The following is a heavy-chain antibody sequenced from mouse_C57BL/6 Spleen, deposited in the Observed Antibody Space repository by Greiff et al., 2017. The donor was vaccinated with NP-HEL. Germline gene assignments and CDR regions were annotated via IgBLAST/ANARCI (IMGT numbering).Heavy chain of an antibody. Sequence: VQLQQPGAELVKPGASVKLSCKASGYTFTSYWMHWVKQRPGQGLEWIGMIHPNSGSTNYNEKFKSKATLTVDKSSSTAYMQLSSLTSEDSAVYYCARSDEYGWYFDVWGTGTTVTVSS. V-gene: IGHV1-64*01. D-gene: IGHD5-1*01. J-gene: IGHJ1*03. CDR2: IHPNSGST. CDR1: GYTFTSYW. CDR3: ARSDEYGWYFDV.